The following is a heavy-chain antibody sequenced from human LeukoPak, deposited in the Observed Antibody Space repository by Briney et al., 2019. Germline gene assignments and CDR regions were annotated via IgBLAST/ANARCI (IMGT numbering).Heavy chain of an antibody. CDR1: GFTFSSYW. D-gene: IGHD5-18*01. J-gene: IGHJ4*02. Sequence: PGGSLRLSCAASGFTFSSYWMHWVRQAPGKGLVWVSRINSDGSSTSYADSVKGRFTISRDNAKNTLYLQMNSLRAEDTAVYYCASLGYSYGHYYFDYWGQGTLVTVSS. V-gene: IGHV3-74*01. CDR2: INSDGSST. CDR3: ASLGYSYGHYYFDY.